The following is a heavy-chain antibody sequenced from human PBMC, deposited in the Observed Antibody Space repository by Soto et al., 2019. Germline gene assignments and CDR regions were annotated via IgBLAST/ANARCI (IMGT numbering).Heavy chain of an antibody. D-gene: IGHD3-22*01. Sequence: QVQLVQSGAEVKKPGSSVKVSCKASGGTFSSYAISWVRQAPGQGLEWMGGIIPIFGTANYAQKFQGRVTITADESTSTAYMELSSLRSEDTAVYYCARGGYDSSGYPTYYYYYYGMDVWGQGTTVTVSS. J-gene: IGHJ6*02. CDR3: ARGGYDSSGYPTYYYYYYGMDV. CDR1: GGTFSSYA. V-gene: IGHV1-69*12. CDR2: IIPIFGTA.